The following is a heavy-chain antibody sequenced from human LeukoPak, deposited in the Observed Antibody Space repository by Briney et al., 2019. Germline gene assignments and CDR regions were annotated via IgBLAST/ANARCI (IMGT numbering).Heavy chain of an antibody. D-gene: IGHD4-23*01. CDR2: ISYDGSNK. CDR3: ARLSPDYGGNSG. CDR1: GFTFSSYA. V-gene: IGHV3-30-3*01. Sequence: PGRSLRLSCAASGFTFSSYAMHWVRQAPGKGLEWVAVISYDGSNKYYADSVKGRFTISRDNSKNTLYLQMNSLRAEDTAVYYCARLSPDYGGNSGWGQGTLVTVSS. J-gene: IGHJ4*02.